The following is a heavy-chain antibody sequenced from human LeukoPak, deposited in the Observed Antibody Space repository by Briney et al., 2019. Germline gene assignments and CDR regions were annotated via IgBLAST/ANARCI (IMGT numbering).Heavy chain of an antibody. D-gene: IGHD1-14*01. V-gene: IGHV4-4*07. J-gene: IGHJ4*02. CDR1: GGSISSYY. CDR3: ARGARGQPYYFDY. CDR2: IYSSENT. Sequence: SETLSLTCTVSGGSISSYYWCCIRQPAGKGLEWIGRIYSSENTNYNPSLKSRVTMSVDTSKNQFSLKLNSVTAADTAVYYCARGARGQPYYFDYWGQGTLVTVSS.